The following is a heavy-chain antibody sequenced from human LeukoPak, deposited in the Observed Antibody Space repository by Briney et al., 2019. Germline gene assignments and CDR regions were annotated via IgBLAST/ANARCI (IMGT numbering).Heavy chain of an antibody. V-gene: IGHV4-59*12. CDR1: GGSISSYY. J-gene: IGHJ2*01. D-gene: IGHD1-14*01. CDR3: ARRGSGACLEYYFDL. Sequence: SETLSLTCTVSGGSISSYYWSWIRQPPGKGLECIGYIYYSGSTNYNPSLNSRVTISVDTSKSQYSLKLSTVTAADTAVYYCARRGSGACLEYYFDLWGGGTLVTVSS. CDR2: IYYSGST.